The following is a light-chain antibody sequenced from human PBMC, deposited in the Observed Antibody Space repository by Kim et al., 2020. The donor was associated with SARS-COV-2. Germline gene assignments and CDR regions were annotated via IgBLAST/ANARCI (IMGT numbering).Light chain of an antibody. J-gene: IGLJ3*02. CDR2: DVS. CDR1: SSDVGGYNY. CDR3: ASYTDNNTLV. Sequence: QSALTQPPSASGSPGQSVTISCTGTSSDVGGYNYVSWYQQHPGNAPKLMVYDVSKRPSGVPDRFSGSKSGNTASLTVSGLQADDEANYYCASYTDNNTLVFGGGTQLTVL. V-gene: IGLV2-8*01.